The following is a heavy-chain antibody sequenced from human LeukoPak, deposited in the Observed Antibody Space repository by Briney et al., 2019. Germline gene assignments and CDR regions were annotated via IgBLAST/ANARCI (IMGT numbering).Heavy chain of an antibody. CDR1: GYTLTEVS. D-gene: IGHD2-8*02. Sequence: APAKVSCKISGYTLTEVSMHWVRQAPGQGLEWMGLINPSGTNTNYAQKFRGRVTMTRDTSTSTVYMDLSSLRSEDTAMYFCAREESGGYFDYWGQGTLVTVSS. CDR3: AREESGGYFDY. J-gene: IGHJ4*02. V-gene: IGHV1-46*01. CDR2: INPSGTNT.